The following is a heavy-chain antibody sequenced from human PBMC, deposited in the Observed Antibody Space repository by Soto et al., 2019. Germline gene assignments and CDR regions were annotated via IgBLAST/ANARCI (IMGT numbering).Heavy chain of an antibody. CDR3: TRDPLYCDATAACSASKNWFDP. D-gene: IGHD3-16*01. CDR2: INPGNGDA. V-gene: IGHV1-3*01. Sequence: ASVKVSCKDIGYTLTNFAVHWMRQSPGQSLEWMGWINPGNGDAHYSRNFQGRVTMTSDTSASTTYMELSSLRSEDTAVYYCTRDPLYCDATAACSASKNWFDPWGQGTLVTVSS. J-gene: IGHJ5*02. CDR1: GYTLTNFA.